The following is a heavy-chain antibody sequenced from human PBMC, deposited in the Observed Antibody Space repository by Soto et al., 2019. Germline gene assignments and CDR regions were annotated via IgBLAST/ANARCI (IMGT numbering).Heavy chain of an antibody. CDR2: ISYDGSNK. V-gene: IGHV3-30-3*01. CDR1: GFTFSSYA. CDR3: ARVRIQGLVCWYFDL. Sequence: QVQLVESGGGVVQPGRSLRLSCAASGFTFSSYAMHWVRQAPGKGLEWVAVISYDGSNKYYADSVKDRFTISRDNSKNTLYLQMNSLRAEDTAVYYCARVRIQGLVCWYFDLWGRGTLVTVSS. J-gene: IGHJ2*01. D-gene: IGHD6-19*01.